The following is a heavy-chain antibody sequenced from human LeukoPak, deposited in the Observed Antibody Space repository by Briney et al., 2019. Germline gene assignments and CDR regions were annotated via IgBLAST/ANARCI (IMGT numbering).Heavy chain of an antibody. V-gene: IGHV4-34*01. CDR3: ARGINGDYDY. CDR1: GGSFSGYY. D-gene: IGHD4-17*01. Sequence: SETLSLTCAVYGGSFSGYYWSWIRQPPGKGLEWIGEINHSGSTNYNPSLKSRVTISVDTSKNQCSLKLSSVTAADTAVYYCARGINGDYDYWGQGTLVTVSS. CDR2: INHSGST. J-gene: IGHJ4*02.